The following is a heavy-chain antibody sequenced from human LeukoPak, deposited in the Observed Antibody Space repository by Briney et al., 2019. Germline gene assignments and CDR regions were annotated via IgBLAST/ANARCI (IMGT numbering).Heavy chain of an antibody. V-gene: IGHV3-53*04. J-gene: IGHJ4*02. CDR1: GFTVSSNY. D-gene: IGHD4-23*01. CDR3: ASTGPENYGGNGGSFDY. CDR2: IYSGGST. Sequence: GGSLRLSCAASGFTVSSNYMSWVRQAPGKGLEWVSVIYSGGSTYYADSVKGRFTISRHNSKDTLYLQMNSLRAEDTAVYYCASTGPENYGGNGGSFDYWGQGTLVTVSS.